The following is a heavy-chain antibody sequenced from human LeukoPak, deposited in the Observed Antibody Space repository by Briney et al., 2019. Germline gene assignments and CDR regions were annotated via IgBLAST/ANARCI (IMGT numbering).Heavy chain of an antibody. CDR2: IYYSGST. D-gene: IGHD3-10*01. CDR3: ASNYYGSGSLDY. V-gene: IGHV4-59*08. CDR1: GGSISSYY. Sequence: SETLSLTCTVSGGSISSYYWSWIRQPPGKGLEWIGYIYYSGSTDYNPSLKSRVTISVDTSKNQFSLKLSSVTAADTAVYYCASNYYGSGSLDYWGQGNLVTVSS. J-gene: IGHJ4*02.